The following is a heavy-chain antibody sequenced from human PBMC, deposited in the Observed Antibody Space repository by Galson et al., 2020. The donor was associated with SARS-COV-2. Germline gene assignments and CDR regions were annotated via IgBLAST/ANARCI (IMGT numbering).Heavy chain of an antibody. D-gene: IGHD3-10*01. V-gene: IGHV4-34*01. J-gene: IGHJ6*03. CDR2: ISHSGST. CDR3: ARGGSRPIMAFDYYYFYMDV. Sequence: SQTLSLTCAVYGGSFSDYSWTWVRQPPGKGLEWIGDISHSGSTNYSPSLKSRVFMSVDTSKNQFSLKLSSVTAADTAVYYCARGGSRPIMAFDYYYFYMDVGGKGTTVTVSS. CDR1: GGSFSDYS.